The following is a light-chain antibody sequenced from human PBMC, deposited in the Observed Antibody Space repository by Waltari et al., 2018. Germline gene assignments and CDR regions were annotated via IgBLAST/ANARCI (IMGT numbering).Light chain of an antibody. Sequence: FMLTQPHSVSESPGKTITISCTRSSGSIASNFVQWYQQRPGSVPTTVIYEDHQRPSGVPDRFSGSFDRSSNSASLTISGLKTEDEAEYYCQSYDGSGSWVFGGGTKLTVL. CDR2: EDH. CDR1: SGSIASNF. V-gene: IGLV6-57*04. CDR3: QSYDGSGSWV. J-gene: IGLJ3*02.